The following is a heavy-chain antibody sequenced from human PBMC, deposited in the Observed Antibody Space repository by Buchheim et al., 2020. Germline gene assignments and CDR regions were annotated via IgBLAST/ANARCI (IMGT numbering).Heavy chain of an antibody. D-gene: IGHD3-3*01. V-gene: IGHV3-33*01. J-gene: IGHJ6*02. CDR1: RFTFTNYD. CDR3: ARACYDFWSGLQRSYYYGLDV. CDR2: VWFDGSNK. Sequence: QEQLVESGGGVVRPGRSLRLSCAASRFTFTNYDMHWVRQAPGKGLDWVAVVWFDGSNKYYADSVKGRFTISRDNSKSTLYLQMSSLRAEDTAVYYCARACYDFWSGLQRSYYYGLDVWGQGT.